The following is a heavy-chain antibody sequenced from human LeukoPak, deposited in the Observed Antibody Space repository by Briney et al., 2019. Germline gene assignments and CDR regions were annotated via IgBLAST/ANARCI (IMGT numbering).Heavy chain of an antibody. CDR2: FDPEDGET. Sequence: ASVKVSCKVSGYSLTELSMHWVRQAPGKGLEWMGGFDPEDGETIYAQKFQGRVTMTEDTSTDTVYMELSSLRSEDTGVYYCATEDWGRCIPGDGYNYNWFDPWGQGTLVTVSS. CDR3: ATEDWGRCIPGDGYNYNWFDP. CDR1: GYSLTELS. J-gene: IGHJ5*02. D-gene: IGHD5-24*01. V-gene: IGHV1-24*01.